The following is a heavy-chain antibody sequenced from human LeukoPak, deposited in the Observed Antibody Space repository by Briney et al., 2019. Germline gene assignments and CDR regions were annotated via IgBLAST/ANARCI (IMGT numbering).Heavy chain of an antibody. CDR1: GGSISSNNYY. V-gene: IGHV4-39*01. D-gene: IGHD6-19*01. CDR2: IYYSGST. Sequence: PSETLSLTCTVSGGSISSNNYYWGWIRQPPGKGLVWIGSIYYSGSTYYNPSLKSRVTISVDTSKNQFSLKLSSVTAADTAVYYCARLFSSGWTGRLDYWGQGALVTVSS. CDR3: ARLFSSGWTGRLDY. J-gene: IGHJ4*02.